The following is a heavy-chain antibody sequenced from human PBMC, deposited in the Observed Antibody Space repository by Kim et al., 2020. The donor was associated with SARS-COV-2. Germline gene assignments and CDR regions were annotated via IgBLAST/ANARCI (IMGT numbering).Heavy chain of an antibody. Sequence: GGSLRLSCAASGFTFSGSAMHWVRQASGKGLEWVGRIRSKANSYATAYAASVKGRFTISRDDSKNTAYLQMNSLKTEDTAVYYCTRQDARYDSSGYYSDWGQGTLVTVSS. CDR3: TRQDARYDSSGYYSD. CDR2: IRSKANSYAT. J-gene: IGHJ4*02. CDR1: GFTFSGSA. D-gene: IGHD3-22*01. V-gene: IGHV3-73*01.